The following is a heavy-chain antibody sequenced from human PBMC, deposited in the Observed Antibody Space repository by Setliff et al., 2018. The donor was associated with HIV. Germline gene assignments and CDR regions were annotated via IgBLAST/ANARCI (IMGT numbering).Heavy chain of an antibody. J-gene: IGHJ4*02. CDR3: ARDGGDPRYSGTYNY. CDR2: IYYSGTT. V-gene: IGHV4-39*07. D-gene: IGHD1-26*01. CDR1: GGSISSSRYY. Sequence: SETLSLTCIVSGGSISSSRYYWGWIRQPPGMGLEWIGSIYYSGTTYYNPSLKSRVTISVDTSKNHFSLKLTSVTAADTAMYFCARDGGDPRYSGTYNYWGQGALVTVSS.